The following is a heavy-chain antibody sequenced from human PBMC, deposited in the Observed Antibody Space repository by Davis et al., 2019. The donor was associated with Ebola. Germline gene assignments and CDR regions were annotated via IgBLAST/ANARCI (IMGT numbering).Heavy chain of an antibody. D-gene: IGHD4-17*01. CDR1: GFTFSSNS. CDR3: AKDMTTVTTHGDY. V-gene: IGHV3-66*02. Sequence: GESLKISCAASGFTFSSNSMNWVRQAPGKGLEWVSVIYTGGRTYYTDSVKGRFTISRDNSKNTLYLQMNSLRAEDTAVYYCAKDMTTVTTHGDYWGQGTLVTVSS. CDR2: IYTGGRT. J-gene: IGHJ4*02.